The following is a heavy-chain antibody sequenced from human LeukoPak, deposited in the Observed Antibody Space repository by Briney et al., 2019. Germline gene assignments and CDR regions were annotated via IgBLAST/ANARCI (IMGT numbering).Heavy chain of an antibody. J-gene: IGHJ4*02. D-gene: IGHD2/OR15-2a*01. Sequence: GGSLRLSCAASGNYWMHWVRQAPGKGLVWVSHINSAGSWTSYADSVKGRFTISKDNAKNTVYLQMNSLRAEDTAVYYCVSFYETYWGRGTLVTVSS. CDR3: VSFYETY. CDR2: INSAGSWT. CDR1: GNYW. V-gene: IGHV3-74*01.